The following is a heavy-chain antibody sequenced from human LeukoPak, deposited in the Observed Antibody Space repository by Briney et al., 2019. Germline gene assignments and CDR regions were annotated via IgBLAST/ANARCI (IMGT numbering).Heavy chain of an antibody. V-gene: IGHV4-59*11. CDR1: GGSISSHY. CDR3: ARDRGDFWSGYYSGPFDP. J-gene: IGHJ5*02. CDR2: IYYSGST. Sequence: SETLSLTCTVSGGSISSHYWSWIRQPPGKGLEWIGYIYYSGSTNYNPSLKSRVTISVDTSKNQFSLKLSSVTAADPAVYYCARDRGDFWSGYYSGPFDPWGQGTLVTVSS. D-gene: IGHD3-3*01.